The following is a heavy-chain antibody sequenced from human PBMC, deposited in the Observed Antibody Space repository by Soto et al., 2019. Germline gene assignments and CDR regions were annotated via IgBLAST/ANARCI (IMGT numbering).Heavy chain of an antibody. J-gene: IGHJ6*02. CDR2: TYYRSKWYD. V-gene: IGHV6-1*01. Sequence: SQTLSLTCXISGDSVSSNSAAWNWIRQSPSRGLECLGRTYYRSKWYDDYAVSVKSRITINPDTSKNQFSLQLNSVTPEDTAVYYCARDYWHGSSSPENYFYYYGMDVWGQGTTVTVSS. CDR1: GDSVSSNSAA. D-gene: IGHD6-6*01. CDR3: ARDYWHGSSSPENYFYYYGMDV.